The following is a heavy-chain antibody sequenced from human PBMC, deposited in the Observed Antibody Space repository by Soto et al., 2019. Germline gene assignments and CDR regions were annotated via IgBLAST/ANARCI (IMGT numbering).Heavy chain of an antibody. CDR1: GFTVSSYG. CDR3: XXXVASGY. D-gene: IGHD3-10*01. CDR2: ISRDGGTK. J-gene: IGHJ4*02. Sequence: QVQLVESGGGVVQPGRSLRLSCAASGFTVSSYGMHWVRQAPGKGLEWVAVISRDGGTKYYADSVKGRFTISRDNSRNTLFLEMNSLRGXXXAVXXXXXXVASGYWGQGTLVTVSS. V-gene: IGHV3-30*03.